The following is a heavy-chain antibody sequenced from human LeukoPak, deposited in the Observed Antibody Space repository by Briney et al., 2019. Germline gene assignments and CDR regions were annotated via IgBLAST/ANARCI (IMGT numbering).Heavy chain of an antibody. CDR3: ARAGIAAAGSNFQH. CDR1: GGSFSGYY. V-gene: IGHV4-34*01. D-gene: IGHD6-13*01. J-gene: IGHJ1*01. Sequence: SETLSLTCAVYGGSFSGYYWSWLRQPPGKGLEWIGEINHSGCTNYNPYLKSRVTISVDTSKNQFSLKLSSVTAADTAVYYCARAGIAAAGSNFQHWGQGTLVTVSS. CDR2: INHSGCT.